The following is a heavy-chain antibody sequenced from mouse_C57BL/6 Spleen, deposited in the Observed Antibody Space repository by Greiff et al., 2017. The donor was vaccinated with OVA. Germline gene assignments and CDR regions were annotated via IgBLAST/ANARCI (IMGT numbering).Heavy chain of an antibody. CDR1: GFTFSSYA. V-gene: IGHV5-4*03. J-gene: IGHJ1*03. Sequence: EVKLVESGGGLVKPGGSLKLSCAASGFTFSSYAMSWVRQTPEKRLEWVATISDGGSYTYYPDNVKGRFTISRDNAKNNLYLQMGHLKSEDTAMYYCARALYSNYEGNWYFDVWGTGTTVTVSS. CDR3: ARALYSNYEGNWYFDV. D-gene: IGHD2-5*01. CDR2: ISDGGSYT.